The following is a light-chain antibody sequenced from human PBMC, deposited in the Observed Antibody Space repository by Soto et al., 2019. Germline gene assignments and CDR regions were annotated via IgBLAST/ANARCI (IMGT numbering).Light chain of an antibody. Sequence: EIVLTQSPATVSLSPGDRATLSCRASQSIGNSLAWYQQKAGQAPRLLIYDASSRASGIPARFSGSGSGTDFTLTISILEPEDFAVYFCQQGTFGQGTKVEI. J-gene: IGKJ1*01. V-gene: IGKV3-11*01. CDR3: QQGT. CDR2: DAS. CDR1: QSIGNS.